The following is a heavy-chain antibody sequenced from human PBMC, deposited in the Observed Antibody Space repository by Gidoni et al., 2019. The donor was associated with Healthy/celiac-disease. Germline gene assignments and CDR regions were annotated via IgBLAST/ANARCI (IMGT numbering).Heavy chain of an antibody. CDR1: GYTFTGYY. CDR2: INPNSGGT. J-gene: IGHJ4*02. D-gene: IGHD2-8*02. CDR3: ARGLDWYYFDY. V-gene: IGHV1-2*07. Sequence: QVQLVQSGAEVKKPGASVKVSCKASGYTFTGYYMQWVRQAPGQGLEWMGCINPNSGGTNYAHKFQGSVNRTRDTSISTAYMELSRLRSDDTAVYYCARGLDWYYFDYWGQGTLVTVSS.